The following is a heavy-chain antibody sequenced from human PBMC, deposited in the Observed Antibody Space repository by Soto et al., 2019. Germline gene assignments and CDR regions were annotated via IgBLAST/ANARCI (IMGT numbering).Heavy chain of an antibody. D-gene: IGHD6-13*01. CDR3: ARRQAPSTWYNWFDT. CDR2: ISAGNGNT. Sequence: ASVQVSCKGSGYTFTGYAFHWVRLAPGQRLEWMGWISAGNGNTKYSQNFQGRVTITRDTSASTVNMELSSLTPEDTAAYYSARRQAPSTWYNWFDTWGQGTLVTVSS. V-gene: IGHV1-3*01. CDR1: GYTFTGYA. J-gene: IGHJ5*02.